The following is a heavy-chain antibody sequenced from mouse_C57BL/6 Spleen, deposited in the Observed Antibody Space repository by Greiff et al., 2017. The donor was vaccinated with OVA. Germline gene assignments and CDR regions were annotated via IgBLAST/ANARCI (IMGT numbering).Heavy chain of an antibody. V-gene: IGHV5-4*03. CDR3: ARSYDYDVYFDY. Sequence: EVKLVESGGGLVKPGGSLKLSCAASGFTFSSYAMSWVRQTPEKRLEWVATISDGGSYTYYPDNVKGRFTISRDNAKNNLYLQMSHLKSEDTAMYYCARSYDYDVYFDYWGQGTTLTVSS. J-gene: IGHJ2*01. CDR2: ISDGGSYT. D-gene: IGHD2-4*01. CDR1: GFTFSSYA.